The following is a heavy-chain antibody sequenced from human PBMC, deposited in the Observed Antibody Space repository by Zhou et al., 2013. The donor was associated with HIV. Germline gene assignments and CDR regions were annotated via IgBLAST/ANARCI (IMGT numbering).Heavy chain of an antibody. V-gene: IGHV1-69*01. CDR3: TRVPYSSPPEYMDV. D-gene: IGHD6-19*01. CDR1: GYTFTNYA. Sequence: QVQLVQSGAEVRKPGASVKVSCKASGYTFTNYAISWVRQAPGQGLEWMGGIIPISGPANYAQKFQGRVTITTDESTSTAYMELSSLRSEDTAVYYCTRVPYSSPPEYMDVWGTGTTVTVSS. CDR2: IIPISGPA. J-gene: IGHJ6*03.